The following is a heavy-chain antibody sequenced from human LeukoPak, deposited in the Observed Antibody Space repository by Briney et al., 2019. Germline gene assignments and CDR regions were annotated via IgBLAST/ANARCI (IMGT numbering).Heavy chain of an antibody. CDR2: IGIDSGNT. CDR1: GFPFIEYS. D-gene: IGHD1-1*01. CDR3: ARDHNYAFDN. Sequence: GGSLRLSCTASGFPFIEYSMNWVRQAPGKGLEWISYIGIDSGNTKYADSVRGRFAISADKAKNSLYLQMNSLRVEDTAVYYCARDHNYAFDNWGQGTLVSVAS. V-gene: IGHV3-48*01. J-gene: IGHJ4*02.